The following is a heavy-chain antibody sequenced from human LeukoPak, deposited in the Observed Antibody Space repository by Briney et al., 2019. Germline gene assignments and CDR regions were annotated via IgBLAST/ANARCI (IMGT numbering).Heavy chain of an antibody. CDR3: ARGELELNP. CDR2: INHSGST. D-gene: IGHD1-7*01. V-gene: IGHV4-34*01. CDR1: GGSFSGYY. Sequence: PSETLSLTCAVYGGSFSGYYWSWLRQPPGKGLEWMGEINHSGSTNYNPSLKSRVTISVDTSKNHFSLKLSSVTAADTAVYYCARGELELNPWGQGTLVTVSS. J-gene: IGHJ5*02.